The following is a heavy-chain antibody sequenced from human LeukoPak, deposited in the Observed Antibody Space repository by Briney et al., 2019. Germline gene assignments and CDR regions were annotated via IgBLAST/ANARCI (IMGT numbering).Heavy chain of an antibody. Sequence: GGSLKLPLFSSGLTLSSNSISWVRQPPGMGLEWVSGISVSGITVYADSVKGRLTISRDNSKNTLYLQMNNLRAEDTALYYCAKGFSVRGRFDPWGQGTQVTVSS. D-gene: IGHD2-15*01. V-gene: IGHV3-23*01. CDR1: GLTLSSNS. CDR3: AKGFSVRGRFDP. CDR2: ISVSGIT. J-gene: IGHJ5*02.